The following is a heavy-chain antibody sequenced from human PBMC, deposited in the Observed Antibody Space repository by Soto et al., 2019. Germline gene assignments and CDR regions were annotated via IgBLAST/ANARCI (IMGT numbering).Heavy chain of an antibody. CDR1: GGSISIYC. Sequence: SETLSLPCTVSGGSISIYCWSWIRQPPGKGLEWIGYIYYSGSTNYHPSLKSRVTISVDTSKNQFSLKLSSVTAADKAVYYWASSMVRGMLGGDWFDPGGQGTLVTVSS. CDR2: IYYSGST. V-gene: IGHV4-59*01. D-gene: IGHD3-10*01. J-gene: IGHJ5*02. CDR3: ASSMVRGMLGGDWFDP.